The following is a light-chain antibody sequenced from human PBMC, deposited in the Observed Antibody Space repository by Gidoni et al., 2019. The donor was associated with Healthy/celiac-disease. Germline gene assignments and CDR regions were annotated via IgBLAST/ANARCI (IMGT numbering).Light chain of an antibody. Sequence: DIVMTLSPLSLPVTPREPASISCRSSQSLLHSNGYNYLDWYLQKPGQSPQLLIYLGSNRASGVPDRFSGSGSGTDFTLKISRVEAEDVGVYYCMQALQSVTFGQGTKLEIK. CDR1: QSLLHSNGYNY. J-gene: IGKJ2*01. V-gene: IGKV2-28*01. CDR2: LGS. CDR3: MQALQSVT.